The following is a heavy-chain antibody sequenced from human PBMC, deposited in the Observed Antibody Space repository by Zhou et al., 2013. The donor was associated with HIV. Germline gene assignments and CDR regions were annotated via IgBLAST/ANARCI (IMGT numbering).Heavy chain of an antibody. J-gene: IGHJ6*03. D-gene: IGHD3-16*01. CDR1: GYTFTNYG. Sequence: QVKLVQSGGEVQKPGASVKVSCKASGYTFTNYGISWVRQAPGQGLEWMGRIIPIFGTANYAQKFQGRVTITADESTSTAYMELSSLRSEDTAVYYCASLDMDVWGKGTTVTVSS. V-gene: IGHV1-69*13. CDR2: IIPIFGTA. CDR3: ASLDMDV.